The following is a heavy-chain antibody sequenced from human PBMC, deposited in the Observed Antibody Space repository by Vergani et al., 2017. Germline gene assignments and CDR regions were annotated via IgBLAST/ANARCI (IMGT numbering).Heavy chain of an antibody. Sequence: QVQLQESGPGLVKPSETLSLTCTVSGGSISSYYWSWIRQPPGKGVEWIGYSYYSGSTKYNPSLKSRVTITVDTSKNPFSLKLSSVTASDTAVYYCARDGRSDWNLGFDPWGQGTLVTVSS. CDR3: ARDGRSDWNLGFDP. D-gene: IGHD1-7*01. J-gene: IGHJ5*02. CDR2: SYYSGST. V-gene: IGHV4-59*01. CDR1: GGSISSYY.